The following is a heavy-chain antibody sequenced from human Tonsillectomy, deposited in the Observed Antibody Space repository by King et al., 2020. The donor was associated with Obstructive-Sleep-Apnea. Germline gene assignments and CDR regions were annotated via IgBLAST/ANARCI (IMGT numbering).Heavy chain of an antibody. Sequence: VQLVESGGGLVQPGGSLRLSCAASGFTFSDHYMDWVRQAPGKGLEWVGRTRNKANSYTTEYAASVKGRFTISRDDSKNSLYLQMNSLKTEDTAVYYCVTLAMGYWGQGTLVTVSS. J-gene: IGHJ4*02. V-gene: IGHV3-72*01. CDR3: VTLAMGY. CDR2: TRNKANSYTT. D-gene: IGHD5-18*01. CDR1: GFTFSDHY.